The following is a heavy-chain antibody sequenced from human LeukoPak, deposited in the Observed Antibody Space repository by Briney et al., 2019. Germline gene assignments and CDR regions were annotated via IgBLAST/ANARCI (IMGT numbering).Heavy chain of an antibody. V-gene: IGHV1-2*02. Sequence: ASVKVSCKTSGYSFTDYNLHWVRQAPGQRLEWMGIIKPSGGDTNYAQKFQGRVTMTRDTSISTAYMELSRLRSDDTAVYYCARTPYSTRRKFDYWGQGTLVTVSS. CDR2: IKPSGGDT. CDR1: GYSFTDYN. J-gene: IGHJ4*02. D-gene: IGHD6-13*01. CDR3: ARTPYSTRRKFDY.